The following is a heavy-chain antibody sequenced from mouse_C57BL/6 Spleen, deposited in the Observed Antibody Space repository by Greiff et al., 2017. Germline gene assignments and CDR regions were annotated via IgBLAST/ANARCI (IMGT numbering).Heavy chain of an antibody. D-gene: IGHD2-5*01. V-gene: IGHV1-55*01. CDR1: GYTFTSYW. J-gene: IGHJ4*01. CDR3: ARSYSNYAMDY. CDR2: IYPGSGST. Sequence: VQLQQPGAELVRPGSSVKLSCKASGYTFTSYWMHWVKQRPIQGLEWIGDIYPGSGSTNYNEKFKSKATLTVDTSSSTAYMQLSSLTSEDSAVYYCARSYSNYAMDYWGQGTSVTVSS.